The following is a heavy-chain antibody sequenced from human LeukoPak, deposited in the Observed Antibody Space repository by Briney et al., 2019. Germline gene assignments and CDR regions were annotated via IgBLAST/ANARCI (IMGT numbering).Heavy chain of an antibody. CDR1: GFTFSSYA. CDR2: ITSKGGST. D-gene: IGHD1-14*01. Sequence: GGSLRLSCSASGFTFSSYAMHWVRQAPGKGLEYVSAITSKGGSTYYADSVKGRFTISRDNSKNTLYLQMSSLKREDTAAYHCVKGTEYYYYGMDVWGQGTTVTVSS. J-gene: IGHJ6*01. V-gene: IGHV3-64D*06. CDR3: VKGTEYYYYGMDV.